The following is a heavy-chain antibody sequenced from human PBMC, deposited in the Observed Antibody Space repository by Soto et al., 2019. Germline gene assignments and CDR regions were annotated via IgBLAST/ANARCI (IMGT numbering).Heavy chain of an antibody. V-gene: IGHV4-61*08. CDR1: GGSVSSGVYY. CDR2: ISNTGST. J-gene: IGHJ5*02. Sequence: SETLSLTCSVSGGSVSSGVYYWSWIRQPPGKGLELIGYISNTGSTNHNPSLTSRVALSLDTSRNQFSLKLSSVTAADTAVYYCARVVTMVRGVYWFDPWGQGTLVTVSS. D-gene: IGHD3-10*01. CDR3: ARVVTMVRGVYWFDP.